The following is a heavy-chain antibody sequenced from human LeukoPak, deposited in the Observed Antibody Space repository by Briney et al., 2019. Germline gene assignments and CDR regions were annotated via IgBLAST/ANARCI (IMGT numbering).Heavy chain of an antibody. V-gene: IGHV4-59*01. CDR1: GGSISSYY. CDR2: IYYSGST. J-gene: IGHJ4*02. Sequence: SETLSLTCTVSGGSISSYYWSWIPQPPGKGLEWIGYIYYSGSTNYNPSLKSRVTISVDTSKNQFSLKLSSVTAADTAVYYCARDQYSSGEKGFDYWGQGTLVTVSS. D-gene: IGHD6-19*01. CDR3: ARDQYSSGEKGFDY.